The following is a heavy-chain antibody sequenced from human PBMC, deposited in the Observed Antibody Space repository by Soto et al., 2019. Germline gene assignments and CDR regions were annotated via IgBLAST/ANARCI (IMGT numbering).Heavy chain of an antibody. V-gene: IGHV4-4*07. Sequence: PWETLSLTCTVSGGSISSYYWTWIRQPAGKGLEWIGRISTSGTTNYNPSLKSRVTMSVDTSKNQFSLKLNSVTAADTAVYYCARDRTVRGDWFDPWGQGTLVTVSS. CDR2: ISTSGTT. CDR3: ARDRTVRGDWFDP. CDR1: GGSISSYY. D-gene: IGHD3-10*01. J-gene: IGHJ5*02.